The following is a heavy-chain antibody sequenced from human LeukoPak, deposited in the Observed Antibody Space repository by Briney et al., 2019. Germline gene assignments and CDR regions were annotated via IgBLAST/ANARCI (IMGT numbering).Heavy chain of an antibody. D-gene: IGHD1-26*01. J-gene: IGHJ4*02. CDR1: GYTFTGYY. CDR3: ARDPGSYPLYYFDY. Sequence: ASVKVSCKASGYTFTGYYMHWVRQAPGQGLEWMGWINPNSGGTNYAQTFQGRVTMTRDTSISTAYMELSRLRSDDTAVYYCARDPGSYPLYYFDYWGQGPLVTVSS. CDR2: INPNSGGT. V-gene: IGHV1-2*02.